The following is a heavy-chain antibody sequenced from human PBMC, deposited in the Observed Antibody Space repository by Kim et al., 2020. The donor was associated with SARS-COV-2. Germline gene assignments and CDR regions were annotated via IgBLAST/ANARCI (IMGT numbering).Heavy chain of an antibody. V-gene: IGHV3-30*18. CDR3: AKLPSIAAAGNGDY. D-gene: IGHD6-13*01. Sequence: GGSLRLSCAASGFTFSSYGMHWVRQAPGKGLEWVAVISYDGSNKYYADSVKGRFTISRDNSKNTLYLQMNSLRAEDTAVYYCAKLPSIAAAGNGDYWGQGTLVTVSS. CDR2: ISYDGSNK. CDR1: GFTFSSYG. J-gene: IGHJ4*02.